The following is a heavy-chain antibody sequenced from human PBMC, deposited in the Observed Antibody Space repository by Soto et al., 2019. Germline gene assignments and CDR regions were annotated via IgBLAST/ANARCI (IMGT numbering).Heavy chain of an antibody. CDR3: ARSSVAGTKYYYYGMDV. J-gene: IGHJ6*02. CDR2: VYPSDSDV. D-gene: IGHD6-19*01. V-gene: IGHV5-51*01. CDR1: GYRFTSSW. Sequence: GESLKISCQGSGYRFTSSWIGGVRQMPGKGLEWLGNVYPSDSDVRYSPSFEGRVTISADNSINTAYLHLLNLKASDTAMYYCARSSVAGTKYYYYGMDVWGQGTTVTVSS.